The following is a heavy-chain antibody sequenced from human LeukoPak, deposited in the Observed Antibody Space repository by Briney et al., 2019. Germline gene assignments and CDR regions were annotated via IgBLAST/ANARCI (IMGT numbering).Heavy chain of an antibody. J-gene: IGHJ4*02. CDR2: IKQDGSEE. Sequence: WVRQAPGKGLEWVANIKQDGSEEYYVDSVKGRFTISRDNAKNSLYLQMNSLRAEDTAVYYCARRYFDYWGQGILVTVSS. CDR3: ARRYFDY. V-gene: IGHV3-7*03.